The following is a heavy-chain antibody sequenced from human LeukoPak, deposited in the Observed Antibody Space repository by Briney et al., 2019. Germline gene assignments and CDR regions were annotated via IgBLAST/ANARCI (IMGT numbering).Heavy chain of an antibody. D-gene: IGHD6-19*01. CDR1: GGTFSSYA. CDR2: IIPIFGTA. CDR3: ARDASGSGWLDY. J-gene: IGHJ4*02. Sequence: VASVKVSCKASGGTFSSYAISWVRQAPGQGLEWMGGIIPIFGTANYAQKFQGRVTITTDESTSTAYMELSSLRSEDTAVYYRARDASGSGWLDYWGQGTLVTVSS. V-gene: IGHV1-69*05.